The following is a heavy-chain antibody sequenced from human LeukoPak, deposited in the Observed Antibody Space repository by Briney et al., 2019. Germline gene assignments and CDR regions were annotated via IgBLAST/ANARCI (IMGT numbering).Heavy chain of an antibody. J-gene: IGHJ4*02. V-gene: IGHV3-23*01. Sequence: GGSLRLPCAASGFTFSSYDMTWVRQAPGRGLEWVSTIGGGGGGTYYADSVKGRFTISRDTSKNTLFLQMNSLRAEDTAVYYCARNDFGSGWLGDYWGQGTLVTVFS. CDR2: IGGGGGGT. D-gene: IGHD6-19*01. CDR3: ARNDFGSGWLGDY. CDR1: GFTFSSYD.